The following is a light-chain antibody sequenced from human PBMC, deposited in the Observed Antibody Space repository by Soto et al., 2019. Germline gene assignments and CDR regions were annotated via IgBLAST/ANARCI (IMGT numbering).Light chain of an antibody. Sequence: EIVLTQSPATLSLSPGERATLSCRASQSVSSYLAWYQQKPGQAPRLLIYDASNRATGIPARFSGSGSGTDFTLTITRLEPEDFAVYYCHQYASSPQTFGQGTKVDIK. CDR3: HQYASSPQT. J-gene: IGKJ1*01. V-gene: IGKV3-11*01. CDR1: QSVSSY. CDR2: DAS.